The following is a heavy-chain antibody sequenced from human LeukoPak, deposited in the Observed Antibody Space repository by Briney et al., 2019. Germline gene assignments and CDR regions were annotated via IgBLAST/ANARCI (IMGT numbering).Heavy chain of an antibody. D-gene: IGHD6-13*01. V-gene: IGHV1-18*04. CDR1: GHTFTSYG. CDR2: ITAKKDKT. Sequence: ASVKVSCKASGHTFTSYGISWVRQAPGQGLEWMGWITAKKDKTNYAQKFQGRVTITPDTSTSTVYMELGSLTSDDTAVYYCATDRSRSQYWGQGTLVIVSS. CDR3: ATDRSRSQY. J-gene: IGHJ4*02.